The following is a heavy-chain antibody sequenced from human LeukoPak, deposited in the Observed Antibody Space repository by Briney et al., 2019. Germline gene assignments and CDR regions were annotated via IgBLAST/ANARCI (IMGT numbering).Heavy chain of an antibody. CDR3: ARGVAAAGDAFDI. CDR2: IYSGGST. CDR1: GFTVSSNY. Sequence: GGSLRLSCAASGFTVSSNYMSWVRQAPGKGLEWVSVIYSGGSTYYADSVKGRFTISRDNSKNTLYLQMNSLRAEDTAVYYCARGVAAAGDAFDIWGQGTTVTVSS. J-gene: IGHJ3*02. V-gene: IGHV3-66*01. D-gene: IGHD6-13*01.